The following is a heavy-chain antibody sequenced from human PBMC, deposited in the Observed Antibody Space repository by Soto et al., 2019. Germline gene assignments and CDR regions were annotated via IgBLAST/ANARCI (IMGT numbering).Heavy chain of an antibody. CDR3: ARRSRSSGQIGD. CDR1: GGSISSGSYY. D-gene: IGHD6-19*01. V-gene: IGHV4-39*01. J-gene: IGHJ4*02. CDR2: IYYNGST. Sequence: QLQLQESGPGLVKPSETLSLTCTISGGSISSGSYYWDWIRQPPGKGLEWIGGIYYNGSTYYNPSVKSRVTISVDTSKNQFSLKLSSVTAAETAVYYCARRSRSSGQIGDWGQGTLVTVSS.